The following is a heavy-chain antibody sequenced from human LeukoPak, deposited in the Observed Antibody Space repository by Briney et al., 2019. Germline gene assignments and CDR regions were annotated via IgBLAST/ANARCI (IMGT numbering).Heavy chain of an antibody. D-gene: IGHD7-27*01. CDR2: IYYSGST. J-gene: IGHJ4*02. V-gene: IGHV4-59*08. Sequence: SETLSLTCTVSGGSISSYYWSWIRQPPGKGLEWIGYIYYSGSTNYNPSLKSRVAISVDTSKNQFSLKLSSVTAADTAVYYCARHTGGWGSFDYWGQGTLVTVSS. CDR3: ARHTGGWGSFDY. CDR1: GGSISSYY.